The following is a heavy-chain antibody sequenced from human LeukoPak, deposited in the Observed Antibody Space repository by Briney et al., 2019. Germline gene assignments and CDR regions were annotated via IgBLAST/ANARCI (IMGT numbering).Heavy chain of an antibody. V-gene: IGHV7-4-1*02. CDR2: INTNTGNP. CDR3: ASCIAVAGGFVGEYYFDY. CDR1: GYTFTSYG. Sequence: GASVKVSCKASGYTFTSYGISWVRQAPGQGLEWMGWINTNTGNPTYAQGFTGRFVFSLDTSVSTAYLQISSLKAEDTAVYYCASCIAVAGGFVGEYYFDYWGQGTPVTVSS. J-gene: IGHJ4*02. D-gene: IGHD6-19*01.